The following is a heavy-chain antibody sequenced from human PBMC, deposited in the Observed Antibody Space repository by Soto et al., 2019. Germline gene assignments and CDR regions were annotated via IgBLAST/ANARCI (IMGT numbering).Heavy chain of an antibody. J-gene: IGHJ4*02. V-gene: IGHV3-48*03. CDR1: GFTFSTYE. Sequence: GGSLRLSCAASGFTFSTYEFNWVRQAPGRGLEWISYSSVSGNIIKYADSVKGRFTISRDNAENSLHLHMSSLRVDDTAVYFCVRDIMSASAAASIDYWGQGTQVTGS. D-gene: IGHD6-13*01. CDR2: SSVSGNII. CDR3: VRDIMSASAAASIDY.